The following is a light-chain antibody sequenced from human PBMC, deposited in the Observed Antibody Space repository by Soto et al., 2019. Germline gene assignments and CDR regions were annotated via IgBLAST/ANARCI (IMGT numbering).Light chain of an antibody. Sequence: QSALTQPASVSGSPGQSITISCTGTSSDVGGYNYVSWYQQHPGKAPKLMIYDVSNRPSGVSNRFSGSKSGNTASLTISGLQAEDEAGYYCSSYTSSSTPVVFGGGTKLAGL. J-gene: IGLJ2*01. V-gene: IGLV2-14*01. CDR2: DVS. CDR3: SSYTSSSTPVV. CDR1: SSDVGGYNY.